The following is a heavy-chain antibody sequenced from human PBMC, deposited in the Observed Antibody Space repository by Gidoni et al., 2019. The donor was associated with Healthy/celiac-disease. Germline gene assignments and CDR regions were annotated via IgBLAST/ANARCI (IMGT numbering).Heavy chain of an antibody. V-gene: IGHV3-23*01. J-gene: IGHJ4*02. D-gene: IGHD3-10*01. CDR1: GFTFSSYA. CDR2: ISGSGCST. Sequence: EVQLLESGGGLVQPGGSLRLSCAASGFTFSSYAMSWVRQAPGKGLEWVSAISGSGCSTYYADSVKGRFTISRDNSKNTLYLQMNSLRAEDTAVYYCAKDGVWFGELFEYYWGQGTLVTVSS. CDR3: AKDGVWFGELFEYY.